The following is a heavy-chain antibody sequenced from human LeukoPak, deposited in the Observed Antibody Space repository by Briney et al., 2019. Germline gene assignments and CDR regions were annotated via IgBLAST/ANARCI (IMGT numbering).Heavy chain of an antibody. CDR2: INTNTGNP. CDR3: ARSYGAFEGDTYYYYGMDV. Sequence: GASVKVSCKASGGTFSSYAISWVRQAPGQGLEWMGWINTNTGNPKSAQGFTERFVFSLDASVSTAYLQISSLKAEDTAVYYCARSYGAFEGDTYYYYGMDVWGQGTTVTVSS. CDR1: GGTFSSYA. J-gene: IGHJ6*02. V-gene: IGHV7-4-1*02. D-gene: IGHD2-21*02.